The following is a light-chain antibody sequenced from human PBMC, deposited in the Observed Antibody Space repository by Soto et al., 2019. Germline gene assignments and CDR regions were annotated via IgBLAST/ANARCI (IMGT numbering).Light chain of an antibody. Sequence: SALTQPASVSGSPGQSITISCTGTSSDVGGYNYVSWYQQHPGKAPKLIIYDASNRPSGVSNRFSGSKSGTTASLTISGLQAEDEADYYCSSYTSSSTPVVFGGGTKLTVL. V-gene: IGLV2-14*01. CDR2: DAS. CDR1: SSDVGGYNY. J-gene: IGLJ2*01. CDR3: SSYTSSSTPVV.